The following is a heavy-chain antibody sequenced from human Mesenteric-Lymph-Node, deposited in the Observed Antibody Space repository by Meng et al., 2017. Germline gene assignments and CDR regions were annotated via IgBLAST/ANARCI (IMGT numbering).Heavy chain of an antibody. CDR3: ARDRGPPAYSSSWHIPFDY. CDR2: SNAGNGNT. CDR1: GFTFTSYA. J-gene: IGHJ4*02. V-gene: IGHV1-3*01. D-gene: IGHD6-13*01. Sequence: GESLKISCAASGFTFTSYAMHWVRQAPGQRLEWMGWSNAGNGNTKYSQEFQGRVTITRDTSASTAYMELSSLRSEDTAVYYCARDRGPPAYSSSWHIPFDYWGQGTLVTVSS.